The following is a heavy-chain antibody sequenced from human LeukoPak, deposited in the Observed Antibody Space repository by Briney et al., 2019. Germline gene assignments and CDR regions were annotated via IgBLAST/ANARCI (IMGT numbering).Heavy chain of an antibody. D-gene: IGHD2-15*01. CDR1: GFTFSSYG. V-gene: IGHV3-30*18. CDR3: AKEARFYCSGGSCDPDFDY. J-gene: IGHJ4*02. CDR2: ISYDGSNK. Sequence: GGSLRLSCAASGFTFSSYGMHWVRQAPGKGLEWVAVISYDGSNKYYADSVKGRFTISRDNSKNTLYLQTNSLRAEDTAVYYCAKEARFYCSGGSCDPDFDYWGQGTLVTVSS.